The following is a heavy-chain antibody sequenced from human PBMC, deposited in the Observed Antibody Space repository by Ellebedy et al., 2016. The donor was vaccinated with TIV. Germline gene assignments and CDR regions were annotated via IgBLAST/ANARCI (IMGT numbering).Heavy chain of an antibody. D-gene: IGHD5-18*01. CDR2: IYYSGST. CDR3: ARGRWGSYGYFRNYFDY. V-gene: IGHV4-59*12. J-gene: IGHJ4*02. Sequence: MPSETLSLTCTVSGGSISSYYWSWIRQPPGKGLEWIGYIYYSGSTNYNPSLKSRVTISVDTSKNQFSLKLSSVTAADTAVYYCARGRWGSYGYFRNYFDYWGQGTLVTVSS. CDR1: GGSISSYY.